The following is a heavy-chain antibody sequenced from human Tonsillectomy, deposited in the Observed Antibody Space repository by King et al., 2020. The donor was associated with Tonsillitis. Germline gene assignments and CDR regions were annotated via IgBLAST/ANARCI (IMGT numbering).Heavy chain of an antibody. D-gene: IGHD3-22*01. Sequence: QLVQSGPEVKKPGSSVRVSCRPSGGTFNGFAFSWVRQVPGQRPEWLGTMVPRLESPFYAQKFQGRATMSAHESTRTVYMELTKLRSDETAVYYCARPRSYYYEASRYFGMFDYWGQGTLVTVSS. CDR1: GGTFNGFA. J-gene: IGHJ4*02. CDR3: ARPRSYYYEASRYFGMFDY. CDR2: MVPRLESP. V-gene: IGHV1-69*11.